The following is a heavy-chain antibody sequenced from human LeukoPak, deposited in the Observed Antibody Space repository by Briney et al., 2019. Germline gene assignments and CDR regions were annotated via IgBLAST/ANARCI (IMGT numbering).Heavy chain of an antibody. Sequence: GGSLRLSCAASGFTFSSYEMNWVRQAPGKGLEWVSYISSSGSTIYYADSVKGRFTISRDNAKNSLYLQTNSLRAEDTAVYYCARDWGVVAPLDYWGQGTLVTVSS. CDR2: ISSSGSTI. CDR3: ARDWGVVAPLDY. CDR1: GFTFSSYE. V-gene: IGHV3-48*03. D-gene: IGHD2-2*01. J-gene: IGHJ4*02.